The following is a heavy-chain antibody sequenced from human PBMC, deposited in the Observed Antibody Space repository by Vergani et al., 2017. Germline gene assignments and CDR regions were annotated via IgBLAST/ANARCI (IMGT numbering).Heavy chain of an antibody. CDR3: ARDRFRFGSNYYYGMDV. D-gene: IGHD3-10*01. CDR1: GFTFSSYW. Sequence: VQLVESGGGVVQPGRSLRLSCAASGFTFSSYWMSWVRQAPGKGLEWVANIKQDGSEKYYVDSVKGRFTISRDNAKNSLYLQMNSLRAEDTAVYYCARDRFRFGSNYYYGMDVWGQGTTVTVSS. CDR2: IKQDGSEK. V-gene: IGHV3-7*01. J-gene: IGHJ6*02.